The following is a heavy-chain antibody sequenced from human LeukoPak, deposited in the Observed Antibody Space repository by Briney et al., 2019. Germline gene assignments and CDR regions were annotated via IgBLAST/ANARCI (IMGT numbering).Heavy chain of an antibody. CDR1: GGSISHYY. CDR2: IYYSGST. Sequence: SETLSLTCTVSGGSISHYYWSWIRQPPGKGLEWIGYIYYSGSTNYNPSLKSRVTISVDTSKNQFSLKLRSVTASDTAVYYWARVSGYHWESFYDYWGQGTLVTVSS. CDR3: ARVSGYHWESFYDY. D-gene: IGHD5-12*01. V-gene: IGHV4-59*01. J-gene: IGHJ4*02.